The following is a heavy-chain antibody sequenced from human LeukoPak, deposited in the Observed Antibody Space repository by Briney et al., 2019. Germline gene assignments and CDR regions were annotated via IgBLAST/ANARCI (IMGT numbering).Heavy chain of an antibody. J-gene: IGHJ4*02. CDR3: AKWAADV. CDR2: ISGSGDKT. CDR1: GFTFSTSG. V-gene: IGHV3-23*01. Sequence: GGSLRLSCAASGFTFSTSGMSWLRQAPGKGLEWVSCISGSGDKTYYADSVKGRFTISRDNLKNTLYLQMNRLTGEDTAVYYCAKWAADVGGQGTLVTVSA.